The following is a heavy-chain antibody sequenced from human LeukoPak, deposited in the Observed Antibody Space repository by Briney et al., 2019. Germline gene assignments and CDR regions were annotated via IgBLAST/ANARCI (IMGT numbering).Heavy chain of an antibody. Sequence: SETLSLTCAVYGGSFSGYYWSWIRQPPGKGLEWIGEINHSGSTNYNPSLKSRVTTSVDTSKNQFSLKLSSVTAADTAVYYCARGPHYYDSSGYYLDYWGQGTLVTVSS. V-gene: IGHV4-34*01. CDR3: ARGPHYYDSSGYYLDY. CDR2: INHSGST. D-gene: IGHD3-22*01. CDR1: GGSFSGYY. J-gene: IGHJ4*02.